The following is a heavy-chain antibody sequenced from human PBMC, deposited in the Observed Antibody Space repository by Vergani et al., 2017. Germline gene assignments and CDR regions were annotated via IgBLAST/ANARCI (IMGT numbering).Heavy chain of an antibody. CDR1: GYSFTSYW. J-gene: IGHJ5*02. Sequence: EVQLVQSGAEVKKPGESLKISCKGSGYSFTSYWIGWVRQMPGKGLEWMGIIYPGDSDTRHSPSFQGQVTISADKSISTAYLQWSSLKASDTAMYYCARGYYSSGWYYNWFDPWGQGTLVTVSS. D-gene: IGHD6-19*01. V-gene: IGHV5-51*01. CDR3: ARGYYSSGWYYNWFDP. CDR2: IYPGDSDT.